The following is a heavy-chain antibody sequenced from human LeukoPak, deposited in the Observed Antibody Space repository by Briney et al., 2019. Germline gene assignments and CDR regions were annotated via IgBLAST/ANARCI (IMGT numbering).Heavy chain of an antibody. Sequence: SETLSLTCTVSGGSISSYYWSWIRQPPGKGLEWIGYIYYSGSTNHNPSLKSRVTISVDTSKNQFSLKLSSVTAADTAVYYCARESGDYGDYDESPVYYYYYYMDVWGKGTTVTVSS. D-gene: IGHD4-17*01. CDR3: ARESGDYGDYDESPVYYYYYYMDV. V-gene: IGHV4-59*01. CDR1: GGSISSYY. CDR2: IYYSGST. J-gene: IGHJ6*03.